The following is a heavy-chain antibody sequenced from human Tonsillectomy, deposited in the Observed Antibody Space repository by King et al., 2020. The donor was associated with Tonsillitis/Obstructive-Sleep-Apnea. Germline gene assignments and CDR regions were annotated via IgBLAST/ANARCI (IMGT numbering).Heavy chain of an antibody. CDR3: ARGYSSSLDY. V-gene: IGHV4-59*01. Sequence: VQLQESGPGLVKPSGTLSLTCTVSGGPISSYYWGWIRQPPGKGLEWIGYIYFSGSNKYNPSPKSRVTISVDTSKNQFSLKVSAVTAADTAVYYCARGYSSSLDYWGQGTLVTVSS. CDR1: GGPISSYY. D-gene: IGHD6-13*01. CDR2: IYFSGSN. J-gene: IGHJ4*02.